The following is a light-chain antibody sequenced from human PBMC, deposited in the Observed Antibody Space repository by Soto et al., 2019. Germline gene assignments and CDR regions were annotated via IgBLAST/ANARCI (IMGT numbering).Light chain of an antibody. Sequence: EIVLTQSPDTLSLSPGERATLSCRASQSVSTNLAWYQHKPGQAPRFLIYGASTRATGIPARFSGSGSGTDFTLTISSLQAEDVAVYYCQQYYSTPITFGQGTRLEIK. CDR2: GAS. J-gene: IGKJ5*01. CDR3: QQYYSTPIT. V-gene: IGKV3-15*01. CDR1: QSVSTN.